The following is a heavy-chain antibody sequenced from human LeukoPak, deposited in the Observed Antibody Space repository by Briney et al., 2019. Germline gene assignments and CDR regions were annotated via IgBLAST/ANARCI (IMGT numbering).Heavy chain of an antibody. CDR2: ITSDGGYT. Sequence: GGSLRLSCTASGFTFSSYPMHWVRQAAGKGLEYVSAITSDGGYTYYANSVKGRFTISRDNFKKTLYLQMGSLRADDMAVYYCARVSTNDRRNAFDIWGQGTMVTVSS. CDR3: ARVSTNDRRNAFDI. J-gene: IGHJ3*02. D-gene: IGHD2-8*01. V-gene: IGHV3-64*01. CDR1: GFTFSSYP.